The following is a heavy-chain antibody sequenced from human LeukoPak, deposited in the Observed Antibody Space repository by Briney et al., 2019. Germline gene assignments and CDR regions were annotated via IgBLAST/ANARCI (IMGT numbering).Heavy chain of an antibody. J-gene: IGHJ3*02. D-gene: IGHD6-19*01. V-gene: IGHV3-30*18. Sequence: SGGSLGLSCAASGFTFSSYGMHWVRQAPGKGLEWVAVISYDGSNKYYADSVKGRFTISRDNSKNTLYLQMNSLRAEDTAVYYCAKSLRSVAGYFDIWGQGAMVTVSS. CDR2: ISYDGSNK. CDR3: AKSLRSVAGYFDI. CDR1: GFTFSSYG.